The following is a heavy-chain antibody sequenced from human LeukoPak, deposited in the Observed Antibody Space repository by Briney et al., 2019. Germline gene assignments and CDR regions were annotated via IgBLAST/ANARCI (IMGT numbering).Heavy chain of an antibody. CDR1: GGSFSGYY. Sequence: PSETLSLTCAVYGGSFSGYYWSWIRQPPGKGLEWIGEINHSGITHYNPSLKSRITMSLDTSKKQFSLQLSSVTAADTAFYYCARKGGGQLVNTRRWFDPWGQGTLVTVSS. J-gene: IGHJ5*02. V-gene: IGHV4-34*01. CDR2: INHSGIT. D-gene: IGHD6-13*01. CDR3: ARKGGGQLVNTRRWFDP.